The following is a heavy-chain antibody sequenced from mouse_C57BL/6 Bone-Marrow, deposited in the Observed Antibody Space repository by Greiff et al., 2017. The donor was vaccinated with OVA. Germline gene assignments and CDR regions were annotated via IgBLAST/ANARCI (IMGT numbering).Heavy chain of an antibody. J-gene: IGHJ4*01. CDR1: GFTFSSYA. V-gene: IGHV5-4*03. Sequence: EVKVVESGGGLVKPGGSLKLSCAASGFTFSSYAMSWVRQTPEKRLEWVATISDGGSYTYYPDNVKGRFTISRDNAKNNLYLQMSHLKSEDTAMYYCAILYCYAMDYWGQGTSVTVSS. CDR2: ISDGGSYT. CDR3: AILYCYAMDY.